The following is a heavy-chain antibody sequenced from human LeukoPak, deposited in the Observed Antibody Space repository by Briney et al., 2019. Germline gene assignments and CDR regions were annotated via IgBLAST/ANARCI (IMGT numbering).Heavy chain of an antibody. J-gene: IGHJ4*02. Sequence: GGSLRLSCAASGFTFSSYAMHWVRQAPGKGLEWVAVISYDGSNKYYADSVKGRFTISRDNAKNSLYLQMNYLRAEGTAVYYCARLIDYWGQGTLVTVSS. CDR3: ARLIDY. V-gene: IGHV3-30*04. CDR1: GFTFSSYA. CDR2: ISYDGSNK. D-gene: IGHD2-21*01.